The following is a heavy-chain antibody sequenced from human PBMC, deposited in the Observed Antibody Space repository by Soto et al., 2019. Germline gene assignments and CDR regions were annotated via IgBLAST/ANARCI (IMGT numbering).Heavy chain of an antibody. J-gene: IGHJ6*02. CDR2: IYWNDEQ. V-gene: IGHV2-5*01. CDR1: GFSLTSGVVG. Sequence: QITLKESGPTLVKPTQTLTLTCTFSGFSLTSGVVGVGWIRQPPGEALEWLALIYWNDEQYYNPSLRNRLTITRDTSKNQVVLTMNNIDPVEPATYFCAHRLPGTSGYEGWGQGTTVTVSS. D-gene: IGHD6-13*01. CDR3: AHRLPGTSGYEG.